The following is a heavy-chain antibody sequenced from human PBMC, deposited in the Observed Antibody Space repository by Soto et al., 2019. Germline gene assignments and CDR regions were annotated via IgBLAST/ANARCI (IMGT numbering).Heavy chain of an antibody. CDR3: AREDVPLYYRMDV. CDR2: ISRSGSTV. D-gene: IGHD2-2*01. Sequence: EVQLVESGGGLVQPGGSLRLSCAASGFTFSSYNMNWVRQAPGKGLEWGSYISRSGSTVYYADSVKGRFTISRDNAKNSSYLQMNSLTAEDTAVYYCAREDVPLYYRMDVWGQGTTVTVSS. CDR1: GFTFSSYN. J-gene: IGHJ6*02. V-gene: IGHV3-48*01.